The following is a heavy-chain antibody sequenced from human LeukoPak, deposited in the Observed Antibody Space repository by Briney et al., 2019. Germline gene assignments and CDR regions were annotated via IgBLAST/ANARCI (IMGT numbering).Heavy chain of an antibody. CDR1: GGAFSSYA. Sequence: GSSVKVSCKASGGAFSSYAISWVRQAPGQGLEWMGGIIPIFGTANYAQKFQGRVTITADESTSTAYMELSSLRSEDTAVYYCAGVVTRPGAFDIWGQGTMVTVSS. D-gene: IGHD2-21*02. CDR3: AGVVTRPGAFDI. V-gene: IGHV1-69*01. CDR2: IIPIFGTA. J-gene: IGHJ3*02.